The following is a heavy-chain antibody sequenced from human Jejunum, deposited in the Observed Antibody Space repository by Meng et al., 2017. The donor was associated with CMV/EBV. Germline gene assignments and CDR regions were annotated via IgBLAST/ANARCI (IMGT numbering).Heavy chain of an antibody. D-gene: IGHD4-23*01. V-gene: IGHV3-53*05. CDR1: GFTVSDNY. CDR3: ARDGGTTVATYIDF. Sequence: SGFTVSDNYMSWVRQAPGKGLEWVTSLYSGGATYYTHSVVGRFTVSRDTSKNTLYLQMNNLRTDDSGIYYCARDGGTTVATYIDFWGQGSRVTVSS. CDR2: LYSGGAT. J-gene: IGHJ4*02.